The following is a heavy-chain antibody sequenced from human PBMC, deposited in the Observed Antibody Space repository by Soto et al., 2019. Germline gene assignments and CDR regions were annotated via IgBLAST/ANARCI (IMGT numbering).Heavy chain of an antibody. J-gene: IGHJ4*02. Sequence: SEALSLTCAVYGGSFSGYYWSWIRQPPGKGLEWIGEINHSGSTNYNPSLKCRVTISVDTSKNQFSLKLSSVTAAETAVYYCARGRVVNYDFWSGYHNTPFYYWGQGTLVTVSS. V-gene: IGHV4-34*01. CDR3: ARGRVVNYDFWSGYHNTPFYY. D-gene: IGHD3-3*01. CDR2: INHSGST. CDR1: GGSFSGYY.